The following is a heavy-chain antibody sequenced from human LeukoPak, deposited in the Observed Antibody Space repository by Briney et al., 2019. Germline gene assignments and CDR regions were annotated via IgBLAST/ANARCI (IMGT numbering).Heavy chain of an antibody. Sequence: PSETLSLTCAVYGGPFSGYYWSWIRQPPGKGLEWIGEINHSGSTNYNPSLKSRVTISVDTSKNQFSLKLSSVTAADTAVYYCASRIVVVPAVNHGMDVWGQGTTVTVSS. CDR2: INHSGST. V-gene: IGHV4-34*01. CDR3: ASRIVVVPAVNHGMDV. D-gene: IGHD2-2*01. J-gene: IGHJ6*02. CDR1: GGPFSGYY.